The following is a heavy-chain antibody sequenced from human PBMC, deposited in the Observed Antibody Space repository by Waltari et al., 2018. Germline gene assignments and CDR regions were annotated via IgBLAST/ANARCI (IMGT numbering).Heavy chain of an antibody. Sequence: QLQLQESGPGLVKPSETLSLTCTVSGGSISSSSYYWGWIRQPPGKGLEWIGSIYYGGSTYSNPSLQSRVTISVDTSKNQFSLKLSSVTAADTAVYYCARHYSGSLGRKYYFDYWGQGTLVTVSS. D-gene: IGHD1-26*01. CDR1: GGSISSSSYY. CDR2: IYYGGST. V-gene: IGHV4-39*01. J-gene: IGHJ4*02. CDR3: ARHYSGSLGRKYYFDY.